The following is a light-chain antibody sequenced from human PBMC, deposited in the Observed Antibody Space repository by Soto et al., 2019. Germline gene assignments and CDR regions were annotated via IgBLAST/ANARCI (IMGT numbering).Light chain of an antibody. Sequence: QSVLTQPPSVSAAPGQKVTISCSGSNSNIGSNTVNWYQQLPGTAPKLLIYSNDHRPSGVPDRFSGSKSGTSASLAISGLQPEDEADYYCAAWDDSLYAVVFGGGTKLTVL. V-gene: IGLV1-44*01. J-gene: IGLJ2*01. CDR2: SND. CDR1: NSNIGSNT. CDR3: AAWDDSLYAVV.